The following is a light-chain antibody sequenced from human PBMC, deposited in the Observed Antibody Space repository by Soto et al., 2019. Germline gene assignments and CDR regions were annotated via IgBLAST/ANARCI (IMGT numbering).Light chain of an antibody. V-gene: IGKV1-5*01. CDR2: AAS. CDR1: QSVSGW. J-gene: IGKJ5*01. CDR3: QQLNSYPPG. Sequence: DIQMTQSPSTLSASVGDTVTVTCRASQSVSGWLAWYQQKPGEAPKLLIYAASTLQSGVPSRFSGSGSGTDFTLTISSLQPEDFATYYCQQLNSYPPGFGQGTRLEIK.